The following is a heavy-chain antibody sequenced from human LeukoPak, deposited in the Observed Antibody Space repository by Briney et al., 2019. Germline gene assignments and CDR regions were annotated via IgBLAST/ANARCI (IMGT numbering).Heavy chain of an antibody. Sequence: PSETLSLTCTVSGGSISSGGYYWSWICQHPGKGLEWIGYIYYSGSTYYNPSLKSRVTISVDTSKNQFSLKLSSVTAADTAVYYCAREKEGYDSSGLRYFDYWGQGTLVTVSS. D-gene: IGHD3-22*01. J-gene: IGHJ4*02. CDR1: GGSISSGGYY. CDR3: AREKEGYDSSGLRYFDY. CDR2: IYYSGST. V-gene: IGHV4-31*03.